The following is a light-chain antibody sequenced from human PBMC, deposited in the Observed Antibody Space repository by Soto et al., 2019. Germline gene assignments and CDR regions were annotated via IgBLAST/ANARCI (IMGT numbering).Light chain of an antibody. CDR2: GVS. CDR1: QGISNS. J-gene: IGKJ4*01. V-gene: IGKV3-15*01. Sequence: EIVMTQSPATLSVSPVERATLSCRASQGISNSLAWYQQKPGQAPRLLIYGVSTRATGIPARFSGSGSGTEFTLTISSLQSEDFAVYYCQQYNNWPSLTFGGGTKVDIK. CDR3: QQYNNWPSLT.